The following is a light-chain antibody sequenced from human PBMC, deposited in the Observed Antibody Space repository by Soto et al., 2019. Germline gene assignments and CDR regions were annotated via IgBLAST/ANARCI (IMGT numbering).Light chain of an antibody. V-gene: IGKV3-11*01. CDR1: QFIPIH. Sequence: EIVLTQSPPTLSLSPGERATLSCRASQFIPIHLAWYQQKPGQAPRLLIYDASNRATGIPARFSGSGSGTDFTLTISSLEPEDFAVYYCQQRSNWPRAFGQGTKVDIK. J-gene: IGKJ1*01. CDR3: QQRSNWPRA. CDR2: DAS.